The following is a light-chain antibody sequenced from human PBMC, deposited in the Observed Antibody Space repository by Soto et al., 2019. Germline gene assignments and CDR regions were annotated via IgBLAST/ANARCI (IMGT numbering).Light chain of an antibody. CDR1: QVISSW. Sequence: DIQMTQSPSSVSASVGDRVTITCLASQVISSWLAWYQQKPGKAPKLLIYAASSLQSGVPSRFSCSGSWTDFHLTIRSLQPEDFATYYCQQANSFPLTFGGGTKVEIK. V-gene: IGKV1-12*01. CDR2: AAS. CDR3: QQANSFPLT. J-gene: IGKJ4*01.